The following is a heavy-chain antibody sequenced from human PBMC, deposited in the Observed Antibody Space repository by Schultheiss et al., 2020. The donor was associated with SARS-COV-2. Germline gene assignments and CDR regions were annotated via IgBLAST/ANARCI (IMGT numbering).Heavy chain of an antibody. D-gene: IGHD6-19*01. J-gene: IGHJ3*02. V-gene: IGHV5-51*01. CDR2: IYPGDSDT. CDR1: GYSFTSYW. CDR3: ARPYIHSSGWGLDAFDI. Sequence: GESLKISCKGSGYSFTSYWIGWVRQMPGKGLEWMGIIYPGDSDTRYSPSFQGQVTISADKSISTAYLQWSSLKASDTAMYYCARPYIHSSGWGLDAFDIWGQGTMVTVSS.